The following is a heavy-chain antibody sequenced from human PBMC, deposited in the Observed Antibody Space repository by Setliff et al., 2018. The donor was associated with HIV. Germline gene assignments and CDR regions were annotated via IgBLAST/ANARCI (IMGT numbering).Heavy chain of an antibody. D-gene: IGHD5-18*01. J-gene: IGHJ4*02. CDR2: IWFDGSNK. CDR3: ASIELAAMVPVDY. CDR1: GFTFSSYG. Sequence: GGSLRLSCAASGFTFSSYGMHWVRQAPGKGLEWVAVIWFDGSNKYYADSVKGRFIISRDNSKNTLYLQMNSLRAEDTAVYYCASIELAAMVPVDYWGQGTLVTVSS. V-gene: IGHV3-33*08.